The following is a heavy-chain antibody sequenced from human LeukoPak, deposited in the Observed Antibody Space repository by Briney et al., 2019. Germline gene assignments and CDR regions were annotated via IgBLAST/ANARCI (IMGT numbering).Heavy chain of an antibody. Sequence: GGSLRLSCAASGFTVSSNYMSWVRQAPGKGLEWVSVIYSGGSTYNADSGKGRFTISRNNSKNTLYLQMNSLRAEDTAVYYCAIGGWGSPGPFDYWGQGTLVTVSS. CDR3: AIGGWGSPGPFDY. CDR1: GFTVSSNY. D-gene: IGHD3-16*01. CDR2: IYSGGST. V-gene: IGHV3-53*01. J-gene: IGHJ4*02.